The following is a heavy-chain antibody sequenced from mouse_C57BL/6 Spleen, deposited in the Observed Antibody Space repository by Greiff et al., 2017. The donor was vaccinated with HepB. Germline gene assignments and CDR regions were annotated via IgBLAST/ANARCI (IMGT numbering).Heavy chain of an antibody. V-gene: IGHV1-63*01. CDR1: GYTFTNYW. D-gene: IGHD1-1*01. J-gene: IGHJ1*03. CDR2: IYPGGGYT. Sequence: QVQLQQSGAELVRPGTSVKMSCKASGYTFTNYWIGWAKQRPGHGLEWIGDIYPGGGYTNYNEKFKGKATLTADKSSSTAYMQFSSLTSEDSAIYYCARGDYYGSSPNWYFEVWGTGTTVTVSS. CDR3: ARGDYYGSSPNWYFEV.